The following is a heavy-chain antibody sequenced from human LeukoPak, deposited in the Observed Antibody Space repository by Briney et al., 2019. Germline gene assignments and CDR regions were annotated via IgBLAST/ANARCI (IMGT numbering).Heavy chain of an antibody. CDR1: GGSFSGYY. CDR3: GKVGCTDVINDWTRTGLGAYPSKCDYHMDV. CDR2: INHSGYT. J-gene: IGHJ6*03. D-gene: IGHD1-1*01. Sequence: PSETLSLTCAVYGGSFSGYYWSWIRQPPGKGLEWSGEINHSGYTNYNPSLKRRVTISGDTFKNQCPLKVSSVTAADTAVSLCGKVGCTDVINDWTRTGLGAYPSKCDYHMDVWGKGTTVTVSS. V-gene: IGHV4-34*01.